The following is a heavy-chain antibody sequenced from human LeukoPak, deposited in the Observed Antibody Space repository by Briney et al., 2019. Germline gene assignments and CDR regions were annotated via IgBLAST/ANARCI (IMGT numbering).Heavy chain of an antibody. CDR1: GYTFSTYA. J-gene: IGHJ4*02. Sequence: ASVKVSYKASGYTFSTYAMNWVRQAPGQGLEWMGWINTNTGNPTYAQGFTGRFVFSLDTSVSTAYLQISSLKAEDTAVYYCARDIGEGYFDYWGQGTLVTVSS. V-gene: IGHV7-4-1*02. D-gene: IGHD4-17*01. CDR2: INTNTGNP. CDR3: ARDIGEGYFDY.